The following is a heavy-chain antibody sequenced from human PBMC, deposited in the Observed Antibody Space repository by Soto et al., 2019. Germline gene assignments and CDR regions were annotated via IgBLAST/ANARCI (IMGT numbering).Heavy chain of an antibody. CDR1: GYTFTGYY. CDR3: ARDSIKGFDFWTGYYKANYYYYGIDV. J-gene: IGHJ6*02. CDR2: INPNSGGT. Sequence: ASVKVSCKASGYTFTGYYMHWVRQAPGQGLEWMGWINPNSGGTNYAQKFQGRVTMTRDTSISTAYMELSRLRSDDTAVYYCARDSIKGFDFWTGYYKANYYYYGIDVWGQGTTVTVYS. V-gene: IGHV1-2*02. D-gene: IGHD3-3*01.